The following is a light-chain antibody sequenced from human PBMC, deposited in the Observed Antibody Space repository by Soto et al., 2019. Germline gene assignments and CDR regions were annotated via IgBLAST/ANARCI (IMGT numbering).Light chain of an antibody. CDR3: QQYGSSRWT. J-gene: IGKJ1*01. CDR1: QGIRND. V-gene: IGKV1-6*01. CDR2: AAS. Sequence: AIQMTQSPSSLSASVGDRVTITCRASQGIRNDLGWYQQKPGKAPKLLIYAASSLKSGVPSRFSGSGSGTDFTLTISSLQPEDFATYYCQQYGSSRWTFGQGTKVEIK.